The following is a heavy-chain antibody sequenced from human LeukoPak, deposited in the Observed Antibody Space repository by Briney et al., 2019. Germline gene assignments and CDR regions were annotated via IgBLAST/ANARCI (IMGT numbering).Heavy chain of an antibody. CDR3: AELGITMIGGV. J-gene: IGHJ6*04. CDR1: GFTFSSYE. Sequence: GGSLRLSCAASGFTFSSYEMDWVRQAPGKGLEWVSYISSSGSTIYYADSVKGRFTIFRDNAKNSLYLQMNSLRAEDTAVYYCAELGITMIGGVWGKGTTVTISS. D-gene: IGHD3-10*02. V-gene: IGHV3-48*03. CDR2: ISSSGSTI.